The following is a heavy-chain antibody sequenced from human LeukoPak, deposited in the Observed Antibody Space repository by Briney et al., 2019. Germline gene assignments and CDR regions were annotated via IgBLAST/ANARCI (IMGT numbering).Heavy chain of an antibody. CDR3: AREGYGYCSSTSCSNWFDP. CDR1: GGSISSYY. D-gene: IGHD2-2*01. J-gene: IGHJ5*02. Sequence: SETLSLTCTVSGGSISSYYWSWTRQPAGKGLEWIGRIYTSGSTNYNPSLKSRVTMSVDTSKNQFSLKLSSVTAADTAVYYCAREGYGYCSSTSCSNWFDPWGQGTLVTVSS. V-gene: IGHV4-4*07. CDR2: IYTSGST.